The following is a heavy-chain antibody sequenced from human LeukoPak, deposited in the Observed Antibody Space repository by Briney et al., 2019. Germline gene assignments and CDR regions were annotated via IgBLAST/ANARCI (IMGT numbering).Heavy chain of an antibody. J-gene: IGHJ4*02. D-gene: IGHD3-22*01. V-gene: IGHV1-18*01. CDR3: ARSRSPYYDSSGYPRAPIDY. CDR1: GYTFTNYG. CDR2: ISAYNGNT. Sequence: ASVKVSCKASGYTFTNYGISWVRQAPGQGLEWMGWISAYNGNTNYAQKLQGRVTMTTDTSTSTAYMELRSLRSDDTAVYCCARSRSPYYDSSGYPRAPIDYWGQGTLVTVSS.